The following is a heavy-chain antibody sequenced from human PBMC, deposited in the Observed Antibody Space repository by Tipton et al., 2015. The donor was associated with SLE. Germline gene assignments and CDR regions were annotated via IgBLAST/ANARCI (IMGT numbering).Heavy chain of an antibody. CDR3: AKEDIAAAGGPWFDP. D-gene: IGHD6-13*01. V-gene: IGHV3-23*01. Sequence: SLRLSCAASGFTFSRYWMIWVRQAPGKGLEWVSAISGSGGSTYYADSVKGRFTISRDNSKNTLYLQMNSLRAEDTAVYYCAKEDIAAAGGPWFDPWGQGALVTVSS. J-gene: IGHJ5*02. CDR2: ISGSGGST. CDR1: GFTFSRYW.